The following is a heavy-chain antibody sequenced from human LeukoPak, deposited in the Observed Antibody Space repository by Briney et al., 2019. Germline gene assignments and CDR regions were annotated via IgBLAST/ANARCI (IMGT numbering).Heavy chain of an antibody. V-gene: IGHV1-18*01. CDR2: ISGYNGKT. CDR3: ARDYRDVLLWFGELSK. Sequence: GASVKASCKASGYTFTSYGIGWVRQAPGQGLEWMGWISGYNGKTNYAQKLQGRVTMTTDTSTSTAYMELRSLRSDDTAVYYCARDYRDVLLWFGELSKWGQGTLVTVSS. D-gene: IGHD3-10*01. J-gene: IGHJ4*02. CDR1: GYTFTSYG.